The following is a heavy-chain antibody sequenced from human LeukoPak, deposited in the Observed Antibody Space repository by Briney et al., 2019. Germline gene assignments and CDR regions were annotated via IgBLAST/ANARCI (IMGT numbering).Heavy chain of an antibody. CDR3: ARDGPDPPYDAFDI. Sequence: GGALRLSCAASGFTFSSYSMNWVRQAPGEGLEGVSYISSSSSTIYYADSVKGRFTISRDNAKNSLYLQMNILRAEDTAVYYCARDGPDPPYDAFDIWGQGTMVTVSS. CDR1: GFTFSSYS. V-gene: IGHV3-48*01. CDR2: ISSSSSTI. J-gene: IGHJ3*02.